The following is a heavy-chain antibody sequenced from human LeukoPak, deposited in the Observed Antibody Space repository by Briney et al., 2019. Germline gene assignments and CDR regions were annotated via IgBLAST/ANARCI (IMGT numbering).Heavy chain of an antibody. CDR2: INHSGST. Sequence: SETLSLTCAVYGGSFSGYYWSWIRQPPGKGLEWIGEINHSGSTNYNPSLKSRVTISVDTSKNQFSLRLSSVTAADTAVYYCATGSGYYYYYGMDVWGQGTTVTVSS. J-gene: IGHJ6*02. CDR1: GGSFSGYY. CDR3: ATGSGYYYYYGMDV. V-gene: IGHV4-34*01. D-gene: IGHD3-3*01.